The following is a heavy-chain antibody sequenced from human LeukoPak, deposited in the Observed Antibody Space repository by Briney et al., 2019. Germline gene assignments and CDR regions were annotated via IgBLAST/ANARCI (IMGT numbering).Heavy chain of an antibody. J-gene: IGHJ3*02. CDR1: GFTFSSYS. V-gene: IGHV3-21*03. CDR3: ARDAGYYYGPFDAFDI. Sequence: GGSLRLSCAASGFTFSSYSMNWVRQAPGKGLEWVSSISSSSSYIYYADSVKGRFTISRDNAKNSLYLQMNSLRAEDTAVYYCARDAGYYYGPFDAFDIWGQGTMVTVSS. CDR2: ISSSSSYI. D-gene: IGHD3-10*01.